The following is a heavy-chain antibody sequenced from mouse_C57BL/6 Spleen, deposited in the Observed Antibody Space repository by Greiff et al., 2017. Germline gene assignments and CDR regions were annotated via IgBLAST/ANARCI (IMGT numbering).Heavy chain of an antibody. J-gene: IGHJ1*03. CDR1: GYTFTSYW. V-gene: IGHV1-64*01. CDR3: AAVVAHWYFDV. CDR2: IHPNSGST. Sequence: VQLQQPGAELVKPGASVKLSCKASGYTFTSYWMHWVKQRPGQGLEWIGMIHPNSGSTNYNEKFKSKATLTVDKSSSTAYMQLSSLTSEDSAVYYCAAVVAHWYFDVWGTETTVTVSS. D-gene: IGHD1-1*01.